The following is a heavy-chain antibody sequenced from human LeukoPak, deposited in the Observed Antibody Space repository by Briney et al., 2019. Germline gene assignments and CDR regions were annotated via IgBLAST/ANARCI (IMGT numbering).Heavy chain of an antibody. J-gene: IGHJ4*02. CDR2: IYYSGST. CDR3: ARLGYCSSTSCYNFDY. CDR1: GGSISSYY. Sequence: QVQLQESGPGLVKPSETLSLTCTVSGGSISSYYWSWIRQPPGKGLEWFGYIYYSGSTNYNPSLKSRVTISVDTSKNQFSLKLSSVTAADTAVYYCARLGYCSSTSCYNFDYWGQGTLVTVSS. V-gene: IGHV4-59*08. D-gene: IGHD2-2*01.